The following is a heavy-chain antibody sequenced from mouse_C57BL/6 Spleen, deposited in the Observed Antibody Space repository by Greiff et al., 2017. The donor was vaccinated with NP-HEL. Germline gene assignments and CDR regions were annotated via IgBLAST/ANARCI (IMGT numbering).Heavy chain of an antibody. CDR1: GYTFTDYY. V-gene: IGHV1-26*01. J-gene: IGHJ1*03. CDR3: AWITTVVARYFDV. D-gene: IGHD1-1*01. Sequence: EVQLQQSGPDLVKPGASVKISCKASGYTFTDYYMNWVKQSHGKSLEWIGDINPNNGGTSYNQKFKGKATLTVDKSSSTAYMELRSLTSEDSAVYYCAWITTVVARYFDVWGTGTTVTVSS. CDR2: INPNNGGT.